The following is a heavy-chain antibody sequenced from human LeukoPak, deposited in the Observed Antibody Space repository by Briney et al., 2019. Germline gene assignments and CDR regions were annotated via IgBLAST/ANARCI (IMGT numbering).Heavy chain of an antibody. V-gene: IGHV1-46*01. CDR2: INPSGGST. J-gene: IGHJ3*02. CDR1: GYTFISYY. Sequence: ASVKVSCKASGYTFISYYIHWVRQAPGQGLEWMGIINPSGGSTRYAQKFQGRVTMTRDTSTGTSYMELSSLRSEDTAVYFCARDSGTVSDAFDIWGQGTMVTVSS. CDR3: ARDSGTVSDAFDI. D-gene: IGHD4-11*01.